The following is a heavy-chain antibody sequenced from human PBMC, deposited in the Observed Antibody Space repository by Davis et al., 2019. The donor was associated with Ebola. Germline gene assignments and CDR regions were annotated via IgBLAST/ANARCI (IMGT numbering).Heavy chain of an antibody. CDR2: ISAYNGNT. D-gene: IGHD3-10*01. V-gene: IGHV1-18*01. Sequence: AASVQVPCKASAYTSTSYGISWVRQPPRQGLEWMGWISAYNGNTNYAQKLQGRVTMTTDTSTSTACMELRSLRSDDTAVYYCARDGEPGGYWGQGTLVTVSS. CDR3: ARDGEPGGY. CDR1: AYTSTSYG. J-gene: IGHJ4*02.